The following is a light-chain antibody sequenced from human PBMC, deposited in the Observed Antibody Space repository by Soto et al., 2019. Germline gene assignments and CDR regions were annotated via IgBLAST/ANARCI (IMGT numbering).Light chain of an antibody. CDR2: AAS. Sequence: DIQMTQSPSSLSASVGDRVTITCRANQGISNSLAWNQQHAGKVPKLLIYAASTLQSGVPFRFSGSGSGTDFTLNISSLQPEDVATYYCQKYNSGPWTFGQGTKVEIK. CDR1: QGISNS. J-gene: IGKJ1*01. V-gene: IGKV1-27*01. CDR3: QKYNSGPWT.